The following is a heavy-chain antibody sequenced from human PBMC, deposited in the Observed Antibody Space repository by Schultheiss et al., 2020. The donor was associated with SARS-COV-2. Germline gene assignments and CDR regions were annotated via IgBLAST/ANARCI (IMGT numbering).Heavy chain of an antibody. Sequence: ASVKVSCKASGYTFTSYGISWVRQAPGQGLEWMGWINPNSGGTNYAQKFQGRVTMSRDTSISTVYVELSRLGSDDTAMYYCANCYYDSTNWFDPWGQGTLVTVSS. D-gene: IGHD3-22*01. CDR1: GYTFTSYG. CDR3: ANCYYDSTNWFDP. V-gene: IGHV1-2*02. J-gene: IGHJ5*02. CDR2: INPNSGGT.